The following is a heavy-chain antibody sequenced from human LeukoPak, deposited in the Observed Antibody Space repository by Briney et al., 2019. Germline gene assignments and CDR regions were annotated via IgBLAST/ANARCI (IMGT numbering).Heavy chain of an antibody. J-gene: IGHJ6*03. Sequence: GGSLRLSCAASGFTFSSYGMHWVRQAPGKGLEWVAFIRYDGSNKYYADSVKGRFTISRDNSKNTLYLQMNSLRAEDTAVYYCAKDSLWFGDNYYMDVWGKGTTVTISS. CDR1: GFTFSSYG. V-gene: IGHV3-30*02. CDR3: AKDSLWFGDNYYMDV. D-gene: IGHD3-10*01. CDR2: IRYDGSNK.